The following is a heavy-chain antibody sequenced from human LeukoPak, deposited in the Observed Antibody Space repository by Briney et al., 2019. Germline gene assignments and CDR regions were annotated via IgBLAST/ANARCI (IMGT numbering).Heavy chain of an antibody. Sequence: GGSLRLSCAASGFTVSSNYMSWVRQAPGKGLEWVSVIYSGGSTYYADSVRGRFTISRDNSKNTLYLQMNSLRAEDTAVYYCARDRLEGYCSGGSCYSIPYGMDVWGQGTTVTVSS. CDR3: ARDRLEGYCSGGSCYSIPYGMDV. CDR2: IYSGGST. J-gene: IGHJ6*02. D-gene: IGHD2-15*01. V-gene: IGHV3-66*01. CDR1: GFTVSSNY.